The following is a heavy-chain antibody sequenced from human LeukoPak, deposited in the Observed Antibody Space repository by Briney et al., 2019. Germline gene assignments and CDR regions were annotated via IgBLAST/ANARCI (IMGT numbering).Heavy chain of an antibody. J-gene: IGHJ4*02. V-gene: IGHV3-23*01. CDR2: ISGSGGST. CDR3: TKHDRYSSSWYYFDY. D-gene: IGHD6-13*01. CDR1: GFTFSSYA. Sequence: GGSLRLSCAASGFTFSSYAMSWVRQAPGQGLKWVSAISGSGGSTYYADSVKGRFTISRDNSKNTLYLQMNSLRAEDTAVYYCTKHDRYSSSWYYFDYWGQGTLVTVSS.